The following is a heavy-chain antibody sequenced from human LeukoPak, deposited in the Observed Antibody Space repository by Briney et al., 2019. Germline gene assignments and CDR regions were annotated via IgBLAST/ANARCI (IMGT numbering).Heavy chain of an antibody. D-gene: IGHD3-3*01. V-gene: IGHV3-7*01. CDR1: GFTFSSYW. Sequence: GGSLRLSCAASGFTFSSYWMRWVRQAPGKGLEWVANIKQDVSEKYSVHSVKGRFTISRDNAKNSLYLQINSLRAEDTAVYYCARGGDFWSGYLYYFDYWGQGTLVTVSS. J-gene: IGHJ4*02. CDR2: IKQDVSEK. CDR3: ARGGDFWSGYLYYFDY.